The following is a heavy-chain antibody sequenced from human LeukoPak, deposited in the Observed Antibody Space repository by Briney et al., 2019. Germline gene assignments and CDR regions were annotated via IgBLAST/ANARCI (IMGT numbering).Heavy chain of an antibody. Sequence: GASVKVSCKASGYTFTSYGISWVRQAPGQGLDWMGWISAYNGNTNYAQKLQGRVTMTTDTSTSTAYMELRSLRSDDTAVYYCARDADLRKQWLGTDYWGQGTLVTVSS. J-gene: IGHJ4*02. CDR3: ARDADLRKQWLGTDY. V-gene: IGHV1-18*01. CDR2: ISAYNGNT. CDR1: GYTFTSYG. D-gene: IGHD6-19*01.